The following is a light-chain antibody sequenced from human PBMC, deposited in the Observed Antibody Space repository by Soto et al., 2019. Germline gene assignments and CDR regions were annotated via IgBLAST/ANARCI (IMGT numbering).Light chain of an antibody. CDR3: HQYGSSPT. Sequence: ENVLTQSPGTLSLSPGERATLSCRASQSVSNNYLAWYQHKPGQAPRVLIYGASSRATGIPDRFSGSGSGKDFTLTISRLEPEDFAVYYCHQYGSSPTFGQGTKV. CDR1: QSVSNNY. J-gene: IGKJ1*01. CDR2: GAS. V-gene: IGKV3-20*01.